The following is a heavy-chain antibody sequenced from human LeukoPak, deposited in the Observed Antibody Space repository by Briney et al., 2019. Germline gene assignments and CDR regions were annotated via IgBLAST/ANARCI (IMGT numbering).Heavy chain of an antibody. Sequence: SETLSLTCTVSGGSISNYYWNWIRQAPGKGLEWIGYIYYTGSTNRNPSLKSRVTISVDKSKNQFSLKLSSVTAADTAVYYCARVTYYYYYMDVWGKGTTVTVSS. CDR2: IYYTGST. J-gene: IGHJ6*03. V-gene: IGHV4-59*12. CDR1: GGSISNYY. CDR3: ARVTYYYYYMDV.